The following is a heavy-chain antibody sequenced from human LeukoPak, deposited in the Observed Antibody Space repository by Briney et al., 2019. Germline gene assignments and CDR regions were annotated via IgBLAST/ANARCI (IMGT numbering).Heavy chain of an antibody. J-gene: IGHJ6*03. CDR3: ARHIGFFGGSYYYYYYMDV. Sequence: PETLSLTCAVYGGSFSGYYWSWIRQPPGKGLEWIGEINHSGSTNYNPSLKSRVTISVDTSKNQFSLKLSSVTAADTAVYYCARHIGFFGGSYYYYYYMDVWGKGTTVTISS. CDR1: GGSFSGYY. CDR2: INHSGST. V-gene: IGHV4-34*01. D-gene: IGHD1-26*01.